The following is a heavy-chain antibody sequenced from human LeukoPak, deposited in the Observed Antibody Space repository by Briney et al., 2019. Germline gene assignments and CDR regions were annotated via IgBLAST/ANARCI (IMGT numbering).Heavy chain of an antibody. CDR3: ARTTEGGYTYGYFYYYYMDV. CDR1: GGSISSYY. V-gene: IGHV4-59*01. D-gene: IGHD5-18*01. J-gene: IGHJ6*03. CDR2: IFYDGST. Sequence: SETLSLTCTVSGGSISSYYWSWIRQPPGKGLEWIGYIFYDGSTNYNPSLKSRVTISVDTSKNQFSLKLTSVTAADTAVYYCARTTEGGYTYGYFYYYYMDVWGKGTTVTISS.